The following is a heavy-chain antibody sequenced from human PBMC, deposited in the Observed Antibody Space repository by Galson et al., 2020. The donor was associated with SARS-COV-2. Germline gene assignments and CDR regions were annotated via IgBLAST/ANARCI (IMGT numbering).Heavy chain of an antibody. V-gene: IGHV3-21*01. D-gene: IGHD3-10*02. CDR1: GFTFNSYT. Sequence: GGSLRLSCAASGFTFNSYTINWVRQAPGKGLEWVSSISSSATYLYYADSLKGRFSISRDNARNSLYLEINSLRVEDTGVYYCARDASWAMFAMDVWGQGTTVTVSS. J-gene: IGHJ6*02. CDR2: ISSSATYL. CDR3: ARDASWAMFAMDV.